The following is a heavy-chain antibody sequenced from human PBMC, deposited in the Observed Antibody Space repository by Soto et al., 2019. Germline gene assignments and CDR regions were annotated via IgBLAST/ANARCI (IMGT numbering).Heavy chain of an antibody. CDR3: ARPDYYDSSGYYYPPNY. J-gene: IGHJ4*02. Sequence: QVQLVQSGAEVKKPGSSVKVSCKASGGTFSSYAISWVRQAPGQGLEWMGGIIPIFGTANYAQKFQGRVTITADKPTSTAYMELSSLRSEDTAVYYCARPDYYDSSGYYYPPNYWGQGTLVTVSS. V-gene: IGHV1-69*06. CDR1: GGTFSSYA. CDR2: IIPIFGTA. D-gene: IGHD3-22*01.